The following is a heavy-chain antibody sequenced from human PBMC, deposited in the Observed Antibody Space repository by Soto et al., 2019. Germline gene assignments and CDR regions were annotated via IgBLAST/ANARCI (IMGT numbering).Heavy chain of an antibody. Sequence: GGSLRLSCAASGFTFSSYGMHWVRQAPGKGLEWVAVISYDGSNKYYADSVKGRFTISGDNSKNTLYLQMNSLRAEDTAVYYCAKDPPPDYWGQGTLVTVSS. CDR3: AKDPPPDY. J-gene: IGHJ4*02. V-gene: IGHV3-30*18. CDR2: ISYDGSNK. CDR1: GFTFSSYG.